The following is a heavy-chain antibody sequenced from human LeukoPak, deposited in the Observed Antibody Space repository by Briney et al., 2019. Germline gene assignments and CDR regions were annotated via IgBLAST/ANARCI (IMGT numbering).Heavy chain of an antibody. CDR3: ARGGSGSYYPFDY. Sequence: SETLSLTCTVSGGSISSYYWSWVRQPPGKGLEWIGYIYYSGGTNYNPSLKSRVTISVDTSKNQFSLKLSSVTAADTAVYYCARGGSGSYYPFDYWGQGTLVTVSS. J-gene: IGHJ4*02. D-gene: IGHD1-26*01. CDR1: GGSISSYY. CDR2: IYYSGGT. V-gene: IGHV4-59*08.